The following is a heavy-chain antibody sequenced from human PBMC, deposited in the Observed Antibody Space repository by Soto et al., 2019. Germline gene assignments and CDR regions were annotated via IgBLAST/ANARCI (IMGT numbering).Heavy chain of an antibody. D-gene: IGHD3-16*01. CDR3: AIDWESSVSTWSFVGL. Sequence: QVQLVQSGAEGKKPGSSVKVSCKSSGGTYSPYTINWVRQAPGQGLEWMGRIIPFLGVTNYGLKFQARVTITADKATNTAYMELRGLRFDDTAVDYCAIDWESSVSTWSFVGLWGRGTLVTVSS. V-gene: IGHV1-69*08. CDR2: IIPFLGVT. CDR1: GGTYSPYT. J-gene: IGHJ4*02.